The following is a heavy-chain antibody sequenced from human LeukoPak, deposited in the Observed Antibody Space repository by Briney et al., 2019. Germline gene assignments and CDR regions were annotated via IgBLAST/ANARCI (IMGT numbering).Heavy chain of an antibody. CDR3: ARDGPCGGDCYSSD. Sequence: ASAKVSCKTSGNTFTGNYMNWVRQAPGRGLEWMGWINPSDGVTKYAQKFQGRVTMTRDSSISTVYMELSRLRSDDTAVYYCARDGPCGGDCYSSDWGQGTLVIVSS. CDR2: INPSDGVT. CDR1: GNTFTGNY. V-gene: IGHV1-2*02. J-gene: IGHJ4*02. D-gene: IGHD2-21*01.